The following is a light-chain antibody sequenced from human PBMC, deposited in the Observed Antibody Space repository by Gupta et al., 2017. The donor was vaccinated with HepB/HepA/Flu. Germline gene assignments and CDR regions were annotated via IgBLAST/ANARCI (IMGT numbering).Light chain of an antibody. J-gene: IGLJ3*02. CDR1: SNNVGNEG. V-gene: IGLV10-54*04. CDR3: SAWDSSRSAWV. CDR2: RNN. Sequence: QAGLTQPPSVSKGLRQTATLTCTGNSNNVGNEGAAWLQQHQGHPPKLLSYRNNNRPSGISERFSASRSGSTASLTITGLQPEEESDYYCSAWDSSRSAWVFGGGTKLAVL.